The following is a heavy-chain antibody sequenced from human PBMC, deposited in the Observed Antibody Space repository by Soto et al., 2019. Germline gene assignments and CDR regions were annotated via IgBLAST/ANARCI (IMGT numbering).Heavy chain of an antibody. J-gene: IGHJ4*02. D-gene: IGHD3-16*01. CDR1: GGSISIYY. CDR3: ARIVGVTRPFDY. CDR2: IHYTGST. V-gene: IGHV4-59*01. Sequence: SETLSLTCTVSGGSISIYYWSWIRQPPGKGLEWIGYIHYTGSTNYNPSLKSRVTISVDTSKNQFSLKLSSVTAADTAVYYCARIVGVTRPFDYWGQGTLVTVSS.